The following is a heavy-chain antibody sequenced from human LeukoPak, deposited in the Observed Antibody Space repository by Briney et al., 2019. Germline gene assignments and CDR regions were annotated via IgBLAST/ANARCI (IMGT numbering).Heavy chain of an antibody. V-gene: IGHV4-39*01. Sequence: PSETLSLTCTVSGGLISSSSYYWGWIRQPPGKGLEWIGSFYYGESTYYNPSLKSRVTISVDTSKNQFTLKLSSVTAADTAVYYCARTAGIAVAGSRQYFDYWGQGTLVTVSS. CDR1: GGLISSSSYY. J-gene: IGHJ4*02. CDR2: FYYGEST. CDR3: ARTAGIAVAGSRQYFDY. D-gene: IGHD6-19*01.